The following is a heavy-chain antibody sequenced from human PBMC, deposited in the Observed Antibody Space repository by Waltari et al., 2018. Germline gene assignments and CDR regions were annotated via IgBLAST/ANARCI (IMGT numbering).Heavy chain of an antibody. Sequence: QLQLLESGPGLVKPSETLSLTCTVSGYSVINSNYSWGWIRQPPGKGLEWIGNIYYSGRSSYNPSLKSRVIISVDTSKNQFSVRLTSVTAADTAVFYCARLSPPMWVRGVKGGYYFDYWGPGTLVTVSS. CDR3: ARLSPPMWVRGVKGGYYFDY. V-gene: IGHV4-39*07. D-gene: IGHD3-10*01. CDR2: IYYSGRS. CDR1: GYSVINSNYS. J-gene: IGHJ4*02.